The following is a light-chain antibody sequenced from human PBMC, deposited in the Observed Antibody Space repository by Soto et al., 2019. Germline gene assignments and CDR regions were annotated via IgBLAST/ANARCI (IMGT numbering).Light chain of an antibody. V-gene: IGKV1-9*01. J-gene: IGKJ2*03. CDR2: PAS. CDR1: QDISTS. CDR3: QHLRTYPFS. Sequence: DIQLTQSPSFLSASVGDRVTVSCRASQDISTSLAWFQQKAGKVPQLLVYPASTLQDGVPSRFSGSGSGTYFTLTINNLQAEDFATYYCQHLRTYPFSFGPGTKVDIK.